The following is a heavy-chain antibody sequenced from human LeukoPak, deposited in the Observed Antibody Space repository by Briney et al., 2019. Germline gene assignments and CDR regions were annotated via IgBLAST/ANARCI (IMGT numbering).Heavy chain of an antibody. D-gene: IGHD2-15*01. CDR2: ISAYNGNT. J-gene: IGHJ4*02. CDR3: ARGCSAGSCFLIDY. CDR1: GYTFTSYD. Sequence: ASVKVSCKASGYTFTSYDINWVRQATGQGPEWMRWISAYNGNTNYAQKLQGRVTMTRDTSTSTVYMELSSLRSEDTAVYYCARGCSAGSCFLIDYWGQGTLVTVSS. V-gene: IGHV1-18*01.